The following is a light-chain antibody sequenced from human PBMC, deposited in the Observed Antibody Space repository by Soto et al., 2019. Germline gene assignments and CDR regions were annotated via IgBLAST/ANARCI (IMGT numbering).Light chain of an antibody. J-gene: IGKJ1*01. CDR2: DAS. Sequence: DIQLTQSPSSLSASVGDKVTITCRASQSIRSYLNWVQQKPGKAPKLLIYDASSLQTGVPSRFSGIGSWTDFSLTISSLQPEDFATYSCQQSYSTPPWTFGQGTKGEIK. CDR1: QSIRSY. V-gene: IGKV1-39*01. CDR3: QQSYSTPPWT.